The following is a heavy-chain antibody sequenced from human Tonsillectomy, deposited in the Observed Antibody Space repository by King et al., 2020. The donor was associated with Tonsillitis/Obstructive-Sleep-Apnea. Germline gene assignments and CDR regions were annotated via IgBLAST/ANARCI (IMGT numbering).Heavy chain of an antibody. Sequence: VQLVESGGGLVQPGRSLRLSCTASGFTFGDYAMSWVRQAPGKGLEWVGFIRSKAYGETTQYAASVKGRFTISRDDSKTIAYLQMNSLKTEDTAVYYCTRPRDSSGWPHYHYSYGMDVWGQGTTVTVSS. CDR2: IRSKAYGETT. D-gene: IGHD6-19*01. CDR1: GFTFGDYA. V-gene: IGHV3-49*04. CDR3: TRPRDSSGWPHYHYSYGMDV. J-gene: IGHJ6*02.